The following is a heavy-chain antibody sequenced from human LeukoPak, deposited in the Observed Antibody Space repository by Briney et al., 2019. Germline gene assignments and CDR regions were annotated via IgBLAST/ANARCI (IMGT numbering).Heavy chain of an antibody. CDR3: ASRIPYDSSSY. Sequence: PGGSLRLSCAASGFTFSSYWMHWVRQAPGKGLVWVSRISSDGSSTDYADCVKGRFTISRDNAKNTLYLQMNSLRAEDTAVYYCASRIPYDSSSYWGQGTLVTVSS. V-gene: IGHV3-74*01. CDR2: ISSDGSST. D-gene: IGHD3-22*01. CDR1: GFTFSSYW. J-gene: IGHJ4*02.